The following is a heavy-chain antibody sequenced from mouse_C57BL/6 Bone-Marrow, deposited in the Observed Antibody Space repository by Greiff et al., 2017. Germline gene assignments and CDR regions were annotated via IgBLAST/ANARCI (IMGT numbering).Heavy chain of an antibody. D-gene: IGHD2-4*01. J-gene: IGHJ2*01. V-gene: IGHV1-54*01. CDR2: INPGSGGT. CDR3: AREGDYLYYFDY. Sequence: QVQLQQSGAELVRPGTSVKVSCTASGYAFTNYLIEWVKQRPGQGLEWIGVINPGSGGTNYNEKFKGKATLTADKSSSTAYMQLSSLTSEDSAVYFCAREGDYLYYFDYWGQGTTLTVSS. CDR1: GYAFTNYL.